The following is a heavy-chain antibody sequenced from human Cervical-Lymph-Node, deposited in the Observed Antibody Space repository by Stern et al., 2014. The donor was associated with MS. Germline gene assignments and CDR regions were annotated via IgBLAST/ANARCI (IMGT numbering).Heavy chain of an antibody. D-gene: IGHD2/OR15-2a*01. Sequence: QVKLQESGPGLVKPSETLSLTCTVSGGSISSYYWSWIRKPPGKGLEWIGYIYYSGSTNYNPSLKSRVTISVDTSKNQFSLKLSSVTAADTAVYYCARADYLGAFDIWGQGTMVTVSS. CDR3: ARADYLGAFDI. V-gene: IGHV4-59*01. J-gene: IGHJ3*02. CDR2: IYYSGST. CDR1: GGSISSYY.